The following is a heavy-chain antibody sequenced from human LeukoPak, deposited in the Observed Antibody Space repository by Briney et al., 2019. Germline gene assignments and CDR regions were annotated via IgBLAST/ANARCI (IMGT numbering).Heavy chain of an antibody. D-gene: IGHD2-2*01. V-gene: IGHV3-48*03. CDR2: ISSSGSTI. CDR1: GFTFSSYE. J-gene: IGHJ6*03. CDR3: ARDRIVVVPADETYYYYYMDV. Sequence: GGSLRLSCAASGFTFSSYEMNWVRQAPGKGVEWVSYISSSGSTIYYADSVKGRFTISRDNAKNSLYLQMNSLRAEDTAVYYCARDRIVVVPADETYYYYYMDVWGKGTTVTVSS.